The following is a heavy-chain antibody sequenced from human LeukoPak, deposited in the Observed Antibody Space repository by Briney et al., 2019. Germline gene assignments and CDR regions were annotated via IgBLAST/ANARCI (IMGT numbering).Heavy chain of an antibody. J-gene: IGHJ3*02. V-gene: IGHV3-30*03. CDR3: AIYYDSSGYETMNAFDI. D-gene: IGHD3-22*01. Sequence: PGRSLRLSCAASGFTFSNYGMHWVRQAPGKGLEWVAVISYDGSNKYYSDSVKGRFTISRDNSKNTLYLQMNSLRAEDTAVYYCAIYYDSSGYETMNAFDIWGQGTMVTVSS. CDR2: ISYDGSNK. CDR1: GFTFSNYG.